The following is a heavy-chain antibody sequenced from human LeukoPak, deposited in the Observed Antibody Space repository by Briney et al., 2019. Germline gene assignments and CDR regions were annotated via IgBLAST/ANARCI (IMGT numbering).Heavy chain of an antibody. D-gene: IGHD6-19*01. V-gene: IGHV4-59*01. Sequence: KPSETLSLTCTVSGGSISSYYWSWIRQPPGKGLEWIGSIYYSGTTYYNLSLRSRLTISVNTSKNQFSLKLSSVTAADTAVYYCAREEVAVAGTDNWFDPWGQGTRVTVSS. J-gene: IGHJ5*02. CDR1: GGSISSYY. CDR2: IYYSGTT. CDR3: AREEVAVAGTDNWFDP.